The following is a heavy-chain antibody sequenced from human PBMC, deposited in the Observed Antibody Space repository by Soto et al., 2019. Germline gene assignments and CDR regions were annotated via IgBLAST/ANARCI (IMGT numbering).Heavy chain of an antibody. CDR2: ISHDEANK. D-gene: IGHD6-19*01. V-gene: IGHV3-30-3*01. J-gene: IGHJ4*02. CDR3: VRELGYSSSN. CDR1: GFTFSTYA. Sequence: VQLVESGGGVVQPGRSLRLSCAASGFTFSTYAMHWVRQAPGKGLEWVAIISHDEANKSYADSVRGRFTISRDISNNTLYLQMDSLRADDTVVYYCVRELGYSSSNWGQGTLVTVSS.